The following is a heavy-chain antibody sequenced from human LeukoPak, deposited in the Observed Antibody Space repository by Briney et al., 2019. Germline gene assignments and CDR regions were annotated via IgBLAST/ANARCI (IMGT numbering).Heavy chain of an antibody. CDR2: IYYTGGT. V-gene: IGHV4-31*03. CDR3: ARGPKGSIDY. J-gene: IGHJ4*02. Sequence: SQTLSLTCIVSGGSISSGAYYWSWIRQHPGKGLEWIGYIYYTGGTYYNLSLKSRLTISLDTSKSQFSLKLSSVTAADTAVYYCARGPKGSIDYWGQGTLVTVSS. CDR1: GGSISSGAYY.